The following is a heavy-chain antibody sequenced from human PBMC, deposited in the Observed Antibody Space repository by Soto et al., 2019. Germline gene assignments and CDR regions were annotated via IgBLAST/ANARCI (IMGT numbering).Heavy chain of an antibody. CDR1: GGTFGSYS. CDR2: IIPIFGTA. J-gene: IGHJ4*02. CDR3: ARVGSSGWYEIDY. D-gene: IGHD6-19*01. V-gene: IGHV1-69*13. Sequence: GASVKVSCKGSGGTFGSYSISWVLQAPGEGLEWMGGIIPIFGTANYAQKFQGRVTITADESTSTAYMELSSLRSEDTAVYYCARVGSSGWYEIDYWGQGTLVTVSS.